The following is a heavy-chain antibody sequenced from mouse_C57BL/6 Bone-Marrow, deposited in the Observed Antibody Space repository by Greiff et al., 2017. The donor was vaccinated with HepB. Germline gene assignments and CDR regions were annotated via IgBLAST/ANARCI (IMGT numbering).Heavy chain of an antibody. CDR1: GYTFTSYW. V-gene: IGHV1-7*01. D-gene: IGHD1-1*01. CDR2: INPSSGYT. CDR3: ARRLYYYGSSSYYFDY. Sequence: QVQLQQPGAELAKPGASVKLSCKASGYTFTSYWMHWVKQRTGQGLEWIGYINPSSGYTKYNQKFKDKATLTADKSSSTACMQLSSLTYEASAVYYVARRLYYYGSSSYYFDYWGQGTTLTVSS. J-gene: IGHJ2*01.